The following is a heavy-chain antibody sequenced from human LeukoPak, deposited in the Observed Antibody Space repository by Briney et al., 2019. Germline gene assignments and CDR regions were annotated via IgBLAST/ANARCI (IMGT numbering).Heavy chain of an antibody. J-gene: IGHJ3*02. CDR2: IYSGGSA. Sequence: GGSLRLSCAASGFTFSSYSMNWVRQAPGKGLEWVSVIYSGGSAYYADSVKGRFTISRDNSKNTLYLQMNSLRADDTAAYYCARGLNDEAFDIWGQGTMVTVSS. CDR3: ARGLNDEAFDI. CDR1: GFTFSSYS. D-gene: IGHD3-16*01. V-gene: IGHV3-53*01.